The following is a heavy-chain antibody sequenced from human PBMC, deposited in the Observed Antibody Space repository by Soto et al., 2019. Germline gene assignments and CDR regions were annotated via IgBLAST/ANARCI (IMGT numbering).Heavy chain of an antibody. D-gene: IGHD6-13*01. CDR1: GYTFSAYT. CDR3: ARDRVAAAATGWFDP. Sequence: GASVNVSCKAAGYTFSAYTMNWVRQAPGQSLEWMGWINAGSGNTKYSQKFQGRVTITADESTSTAYMELSSLRSEDTAVYYCARDRVAAAATGWFDPWGQGTLVTVSS. V-gene: IGHV1-3*01. CDR2: INAGSGNT. J-gene: IGHJ5*02.